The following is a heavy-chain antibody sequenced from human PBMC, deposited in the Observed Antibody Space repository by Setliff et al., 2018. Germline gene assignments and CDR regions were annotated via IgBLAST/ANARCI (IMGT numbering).Heavy chain of an antibody. CDR3: ARGRNIAARLLDS. CDR2: VFVDGST. D-gene: IGHD6-6*01. J-gene: IGHJ4*02. V-gene: IGHV4-4*07. CDR1: GGSINNYY. Sequence: SETLSLTCTVSGGSINNYYWSWIRQPAGKGLEWIGRVFVDGSTNYNPSLKSRVTISVDTSKDQFSLKVISMTAADTAVYYCARGRNIAARLLDSWGQGTLVTVSS.